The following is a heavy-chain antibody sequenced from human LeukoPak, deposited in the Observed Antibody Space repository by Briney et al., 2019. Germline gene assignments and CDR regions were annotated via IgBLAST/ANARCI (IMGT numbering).Heavy chain of an antibody. CDR2: IKQDGSEK. V-gene: IGHV3-7*01. CDR1: GFTFSSYW. CDR3: ARCGYSYGSSVCYFDY. Sequence: GGSLRLSCAASGFTFSSYWMSWVRQAPGKGLEWVANIKQDGSEKYYVDSVKGRFTISRDNAKNSLYLQVNSLRAEDTAVYYCARCGYSYGSSVCYFDYWGQGTLVTVSS. D-gene: IGHD5-18*01. J-gene: IGHJ4*02.